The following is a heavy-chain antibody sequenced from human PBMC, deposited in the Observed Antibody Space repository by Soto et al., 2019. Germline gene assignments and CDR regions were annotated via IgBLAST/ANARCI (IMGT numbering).Heavy chain of an antibody. J-gene: IGHJ5*02. Sequence: GGSLRLSCAASGFTFSSYSMNWVRQAPGKGLEWVSSISSSSSYIYYADSVKGRFTISRDNAKNSLYLQMNSLRAEDTAVYYCARPFGRGRYCSGGSCYPTWFDPWGQGTLVTVSS. CDR2: ISSSSSYI. CDR1: GFTFSSYS. CDR3: ARPFGRGRYCSGGSCYPTWFDP. D-gene: IGHD2-15*01. V-gene: IGHV3-21*01.